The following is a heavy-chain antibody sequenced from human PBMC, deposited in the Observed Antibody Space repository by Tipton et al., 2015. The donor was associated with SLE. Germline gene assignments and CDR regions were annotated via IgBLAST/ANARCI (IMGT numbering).Heavy chain of an antibody. CDR1: GFTFSNYA. CDR2: ISYDGSDK. V-gene: IGHV3-30*04. J-gene: IGHJ4*02. Sequence: SLRLSCAASGFTFSNYAMHWVRQAPGKGLGWVAVISYDGSDKHYADPLKGRFTISRDNSKNTLYLQMNSLRAEDTAVYYCARDLTGSAWYGFDFWGQGTLVTVSS. D-gene: IGHD6-19*01. CDR3: ARDLTGSAWYGFDF.